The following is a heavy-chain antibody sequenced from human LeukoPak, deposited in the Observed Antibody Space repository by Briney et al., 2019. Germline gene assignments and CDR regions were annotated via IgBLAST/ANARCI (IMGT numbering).Heavy chain of an antibody. CDR3: AREASSGAYNDY. D-gene: IGHD1-26*01. CDR1: GYTFTSYD. J-gene: IGHJ4*02. Sequence: ASVKVSCKASGYTFTSYDINWVRQATGQGLEWMGWMNPNSGNTGYAQKFQGRVTITRNTSISTAYMELSSLRSEDTAVYYCAREASSGAYNDYWGQGTLVTVSS. V-gene: IGHV1-8*03. CDR2: MNPNSGNT.